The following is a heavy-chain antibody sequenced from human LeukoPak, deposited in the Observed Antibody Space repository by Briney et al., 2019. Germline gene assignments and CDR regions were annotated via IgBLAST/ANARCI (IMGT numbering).Heavy chain of an antibody. J-gene: IGHJ4*02. CDR1: GFTFSSYA. CDR2: ISYDGSNK. Sequence: GGSLRLSCAASGFTFSSYAMHWVRQAPGKGLEWVAVISYDGSNKYYADSVKGRFTISRDNSKNTLYLQMNSLRAEDTAVYYCGGPGATTDYWGQGTLVTVSS. CDR3: GGPGATTDY. V-gene: IGHV3-30*04. D-gene: IGHD5-24*01.